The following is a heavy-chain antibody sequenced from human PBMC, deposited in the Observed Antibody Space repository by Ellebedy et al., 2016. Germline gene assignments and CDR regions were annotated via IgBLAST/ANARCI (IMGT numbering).Heavy chain of an antibody. CDR1: GFTFRNSW. Sequence: GESLKISCGGSGFTFRNSWMTWVRQTPGKGLAWVASIKQDGSQKDYEDSVKGRSSISRDNAKGLMYLQMTRLRVEDSAVYYCGAGGGWLSDYWGQGTLVTVSS. CDR2: IKQDGSQK. CDR3: GAGGGWLSDY. J-gene: IGHJ4*02. V-gene: IGHV3-7*01. D-gene: IGHD6-19*01.